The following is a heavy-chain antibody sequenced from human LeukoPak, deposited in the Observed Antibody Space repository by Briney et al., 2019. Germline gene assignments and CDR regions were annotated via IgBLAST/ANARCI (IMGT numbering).Heavy chain of an antibody. Sequence: GASVKVSCKASGGTFSSYAISWVRQAPGQGLEWMGGIIPIFGTANYAQKFQGRVTITADKSTSTAYMELSSLRSEDTAVYYCARAGRTYYYGSGSYYKSPSPFDYWGQGTLVTVSS. CDR2: IIPIFGTA. CDR3: ARAGRTYYYGSGSYYKSPSPFDY. CDR1: GGTFSSYA. V-gene: IGHV1-69*06. D-gene: IGHD3-10*01. J-gene: IGHJ4*02.